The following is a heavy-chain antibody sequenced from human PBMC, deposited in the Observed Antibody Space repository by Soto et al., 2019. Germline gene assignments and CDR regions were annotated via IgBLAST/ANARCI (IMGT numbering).Heavy chain of an antibody. J-gene: IGHJ6*02. D-gene: IGHD3-3*02. Sequence: QVQLQESGPGLVKPSQTLSLTCTVSGGSISSADYYWSWIRQPPGKGLAWIGSISYFGNTNYNSFLQSRITVSLDTFKKQFARKLSSVTAADTAVYYWASEALVPPAKKYYYPAMDVWGQGTTVSVSS. V-gene: IGHV4-30-4*01. CDR2: ISYFGNT. CDR1: GGSISSADYY. CDR3: ASEALVPPAKKYYYPAMDV.